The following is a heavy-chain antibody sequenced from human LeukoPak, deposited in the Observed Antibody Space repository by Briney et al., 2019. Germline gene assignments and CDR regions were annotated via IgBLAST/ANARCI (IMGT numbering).Heavy chain of an antibody. Sequence: PGRSLRLSCAASGFTFDDYAMHWVRQAPGKGLEWVSGISWNSGSIAYANSVKGRFTISRDNAKNSLYLQMNSLRPEDMALYYCAKDVSLGYCSGGSCSAHFDYWGRGTLVTVS. CDR1: GFTFDDYA. V-gene: IGHV3-9*03. D-gene: IGHD2-15*01. J-gene: IGHJ4*02. CDR3: AKDVSLGYCSGGSCSAHFDY. CDR2: ISWNSGSI.